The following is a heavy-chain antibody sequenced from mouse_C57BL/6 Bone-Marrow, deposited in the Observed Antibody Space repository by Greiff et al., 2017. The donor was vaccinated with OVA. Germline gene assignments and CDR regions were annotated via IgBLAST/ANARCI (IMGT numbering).Heavy chain of an antibody. V-gene: IGHV5-6*01. CDR3: ARPDDYAWLAY. CDR1: GFTFSSYG. CDR2: ISSGGSYT. J-gene: IGHJ3*01. Sequence: EVQGVESGGDLVKPGGSLKLSCAASGFTFSSYGMSWVRQTPDKRLEWVATISSGGSYTYYPDSVKGRFTISRDNAKNTLYLQMSSLKSEDTAMYYCARPDDYAWLAYWGQGTLVTVSA. D-gene: IGHD2-4*01.